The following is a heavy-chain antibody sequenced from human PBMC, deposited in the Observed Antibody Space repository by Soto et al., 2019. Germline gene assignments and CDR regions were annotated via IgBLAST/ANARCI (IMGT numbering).Heavy chain of an antibody. CDR2: IYYSGST. Sequence: SETLSLTCTASGGSISSSSYYWGWIRQPPGKGLEWIGCIYYSGSTYYNPSLKSRVTISVDTSKNQFSLKLSSVTAADTAVYYCASTSYYDILTGQNAFDIWGQGTMVTVSS. CDR1: GGSISSSSYY. V-gene: IGHV4-39*01. J-gene: IGHJ3*02. D-gene: IGHD3-9*01. CDR3: ASTSYYDILTGQNAFDI.